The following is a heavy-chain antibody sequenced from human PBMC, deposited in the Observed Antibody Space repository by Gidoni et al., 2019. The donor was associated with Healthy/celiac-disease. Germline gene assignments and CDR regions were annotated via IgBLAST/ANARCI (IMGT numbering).Heavy chain of an antibody. D-gene: IGHD1-26*01. CDR2: INPNSGGT. Sequence: PGQGLEWMGRINPNSGGTNYAQKFQGRVTMTRDTSISTAYMELSRLGSDDTAVYYCGRGGGGSYSDYWGQGTLVTVSS. J-gene: IGHJ4*02. V-gene: IGHV1-2*06. CDR3: GRGGGGSYSDY.